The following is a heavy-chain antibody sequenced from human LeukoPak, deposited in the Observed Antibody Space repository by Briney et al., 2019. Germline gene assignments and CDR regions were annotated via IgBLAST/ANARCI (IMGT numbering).Heavy chain of an antibody. CDR1: GESFSGYY. CDR2: VIHSGST. Sequence: TSETLSLTCAVYGESFSGYYWSWIRQPPGKGLEGIGEVIHSGSTNYNPSLKRRVTISVDPSKNQFSLKLSSVTAADTAVYYCARAGIVTDAARGSVTLDYWGQGTLLTVSS. CDR3: ARAGIVTDAARGSVTLDY. J-gene: IGHJ4*02. V-gene: IGHV4-34*12. D-gene: IGHD1-26*01.